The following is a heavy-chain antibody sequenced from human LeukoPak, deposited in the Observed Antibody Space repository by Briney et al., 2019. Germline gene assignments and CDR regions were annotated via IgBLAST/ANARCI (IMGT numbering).Heavy chain of an antibody. CDR1: GFTVSNNH. CDR3: AKDSITIFGVVIPAFDY. Sequence: GGSLRLSCVASGFTVSNNHVSWVRQAPGKGLEWVSLIYNDGSTYYADSVKGRFTISRDNSKNTLYLQMNSLRAEDTAVYYCAKDSITIFGVVIPAFDYWGQGTLVTVSS. J-gene: IGHJ4*02. D-gene: IGHD3-3*01. V-gene: IGHV3-66*01. CDR2: IYNDGST.